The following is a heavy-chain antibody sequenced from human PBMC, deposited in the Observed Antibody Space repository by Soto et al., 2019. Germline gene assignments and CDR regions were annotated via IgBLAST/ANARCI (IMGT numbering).Heavy chain of an antibody. D-gene: IGHD6-13*01. V-gene: IGHV4-31*03. J-gene: IGHJ4*02. CDR1: GGSISSGGYY. CDR3: ARVLVAAAEPYYFDY. Sequence: SETLSLTCTVSGGSISSGGYYWSWIRQHPGKGLEWIGYIYYSGSTYYNPSLKSRVTISVDTSKNQFSLKLSSVTAADTAVYYCARVLVAAAEPYYFDYWGQGTLVTVSS. CDR2: IYYSGST.